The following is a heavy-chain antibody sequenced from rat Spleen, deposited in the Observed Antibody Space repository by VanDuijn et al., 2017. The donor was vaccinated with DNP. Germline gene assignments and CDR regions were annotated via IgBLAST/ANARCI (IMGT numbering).Heavy chain of an antibody. V-gene: IGHV3-1*01. CDR1: GFSITSSH. CDR2: ISYSGSP. Sequence: EVQLQESGPGLVKPSQSLSLTCSVTGFSITSSHRWNWIRKFPGNEMEWMGYISYSGSPSYNPSLKSRISITRDTSKNQFFLQLNSVTTEDTATYYCARFGPDLDYWGQGVMVTVSS. CDR3: ARFGPDLDY. J-gene: IGHJ2*01. D-gene: IGHD3-1*01.